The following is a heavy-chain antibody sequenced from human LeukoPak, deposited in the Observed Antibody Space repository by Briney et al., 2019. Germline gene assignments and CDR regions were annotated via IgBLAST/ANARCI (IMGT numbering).Heavy chain of an antibody. J-gene: IGHJ4*02. CDR3: TTVGGYSY. V-gene: IGHV3-30*02. Sequence: PGGSLRLSCSTSGFSFSNYGMHWVRQAPGKGLEWVAFIRYDATIKSYADSVKGRFTISRDNSKNTLYLQMNSLKTEDTAVYYCTTVGGYSYWGQGTLVTVSS. CDR2: IRYDATIK. D-gene: IGHD5-12*01. CDR1: GFSFSNYG.